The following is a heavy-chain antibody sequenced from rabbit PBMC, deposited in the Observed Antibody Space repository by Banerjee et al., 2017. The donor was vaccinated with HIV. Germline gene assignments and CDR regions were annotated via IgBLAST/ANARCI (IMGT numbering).Heavy chain of an antibody. CDR3: ARGDADYAWGINL. CDR1: GFDFSSNA. J-gene: IGHJ4*01. D-gene: IGHD6-1*01. CDR2: IDADYRGST. V-gene: IGHV1S40*01. Sequence: QSLEESGGDLVKPGAPLTLTCTASGFDFSSNAMCWVRQAPGKRPEWIACIDADYRGSTYYASWAKGRFTISKTSSTTVTLQMTSLTAADTATYFCARGDADYAWGINLWGPGTLVTVS.